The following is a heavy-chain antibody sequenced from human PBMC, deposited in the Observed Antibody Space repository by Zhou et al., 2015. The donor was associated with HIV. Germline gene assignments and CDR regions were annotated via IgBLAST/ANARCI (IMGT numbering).Heavy chain of an antibody. CDR2: IIPIFGTA. Sequence: QVQLVQSGAEVKKPGSSVKVSCKASGGTFSSYAISWVRQAPGQGLEWMGGIIPIFGTANYAQKFQGRVTITADESTSTAYMELSSLRSEDTAVYYCATVVTAMGLRYYYYGMDVWGQGTTVTVSS. D-gene: IGHD5-18*01. CDR3: ATVVTAMGLRYYYYGMDV. V-gene: IGHV1-69*01. J-gene: IGHJ6*02. CDR1: GGTFSSYA.